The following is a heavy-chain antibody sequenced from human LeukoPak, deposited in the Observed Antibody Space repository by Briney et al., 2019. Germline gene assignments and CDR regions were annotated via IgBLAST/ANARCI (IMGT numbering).Heavy chain of an antibody. Sequence: SVKVSCKASGGTFSSYAISWVRQAPGQGLEWMGGIIPIFGTANYAQKFQGRVTITADESTSTAYMELSSLRSEDTAVYYCAREVQAASSSYDYWGQGTLVTVSS. CDR3: AREVQAASSSYDY. CDR2: IIPIFGTA. V-gene: IGHV1-69*13. J-gene: IGHJ4*02. CDR1: GGTFSSYA. D-gene: IGHD6-13*01.